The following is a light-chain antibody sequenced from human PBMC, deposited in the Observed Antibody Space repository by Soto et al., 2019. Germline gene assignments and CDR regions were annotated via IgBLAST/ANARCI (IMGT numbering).Light chain of an antibody. CDR3: QPYGSSTTWT. J-gene: IGKJ1*01. Sequence: EIVLTQSPGTLSLSPGERATLSCRASQSVSSSYLAWYQQKPGQAPRLLSYGASSRATGIPDRFSGSGSGTGFTLTISRLEPEDFAVYYCQPYGSSTTWTFGQGTKVDIK. CDR2: GAS. V-gene: IGKV3-20*01. CDR1: QSVSSSY.